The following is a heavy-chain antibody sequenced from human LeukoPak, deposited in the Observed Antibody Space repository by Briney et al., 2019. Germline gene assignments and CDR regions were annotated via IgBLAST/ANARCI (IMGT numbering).Heavy chain of an antibody. CDR1: GYTFTSYG. CDR2: ISAYNGNT. D-gene: IGHD3-22*01. CDR3: ASLTYYYDSSGYYFDY. V-gene: IGHV1-18*01. Sequence: ASVKVSCKASGYTFTSYGISWVRQAPGQGLEWMGLISAYNGNTNYAQKLQGRVTMTTDTSTSTAYMELRSLRSDDTAVYYCASLTYYYDSSGYYFDYWGQGTLVTVSS. J-gene: IGHJ4*02.